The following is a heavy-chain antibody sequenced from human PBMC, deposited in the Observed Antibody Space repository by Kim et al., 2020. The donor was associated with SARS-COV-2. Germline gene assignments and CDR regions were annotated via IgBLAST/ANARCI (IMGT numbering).Heavy chain of an antibody. J-gene: IGHJ6*02. CDR2: TSAYNGNT. Sequence: ASVKVSCKASGYTFTSYGISWVRQAPGQGLEWMGWTSAYNGNTNYAQKLQGRVTMTTDTSTSTAYMELRSLRSDDTAVYYCARAPYCSGGSCYSVFSYYYYYGMDVWGQGTTVTVSS. CDR1: GYTFTSYG. D-gene: IGHD2-15*01. V-gene: IGHV1-18*01. CDR3: ARAPYCSGGSCYSVFSYYYYYGMDV.